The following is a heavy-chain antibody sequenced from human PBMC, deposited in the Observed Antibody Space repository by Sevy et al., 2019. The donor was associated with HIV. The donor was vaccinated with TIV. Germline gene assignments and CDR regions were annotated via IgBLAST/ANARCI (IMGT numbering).Heavy chain of an antibody. V-gene: IGHV1-18*01. CDR1: GYTFTSYG. D-gene: IGHD3-9*01. CDR2: ISAYNGNT. CDR3: ARDFWGYDILTGYYYFDY. J-gene: IGHJ4*02. Sequence: ASVKVSCKASGYTFTSYGISWVRQAPGQGLEWMGWISAYNGNTNYAQKLQGRVTVTTDTSTSTAYMELRSLRSDDPAVYYCARDFWGYDILTGYYYFDYWGQGTLVTVSS.